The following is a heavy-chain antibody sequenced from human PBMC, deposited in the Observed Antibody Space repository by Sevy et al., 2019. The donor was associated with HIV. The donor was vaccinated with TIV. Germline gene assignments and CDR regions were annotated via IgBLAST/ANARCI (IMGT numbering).Heavy chain of an antibody. CDR3: AKVRCRFCSGGSSYYFDN. V-gene: IGHV3-30*18. J-gene: IGHJ4*02. Sequence: GGSLRLSCAASGFTFSDYGMNWFRQAPGRGLEWVAVISYYGSNKYYSDSVKGRFTISRDNSKDTLFLQMNSLRAEDTAVYYCAKVRCRFCSGGSSYYFDNWGQGTLVTVSS. CDR1: GFTFSDYG. D-gene: IGHD2-15*01. CDR2: ISYYGSNK.